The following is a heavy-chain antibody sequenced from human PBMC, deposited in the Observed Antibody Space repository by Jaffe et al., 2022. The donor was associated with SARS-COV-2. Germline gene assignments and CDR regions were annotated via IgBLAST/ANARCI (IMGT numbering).Heavy chain of an antibody. CDR3: ATDLRTIGRNHYFDY. J-gene: IGHJ4*02. V-gene: IGHV3-23*01. Sequence: EVQLLESGGGLVQPGGSLRLSCAASGFTFSSYAMSWVRQAPGKGLEWVSSISVTGGSTYHADSVKGRFTISRDNSKNTLYLQMNSLRAEDTALYYCATDLRTIGRNHYFDYWGQGTLVTVSS. CDR2: ISVTGGST. CDR1: GFTFSSYA. D-gene: IGHD1-26*01.